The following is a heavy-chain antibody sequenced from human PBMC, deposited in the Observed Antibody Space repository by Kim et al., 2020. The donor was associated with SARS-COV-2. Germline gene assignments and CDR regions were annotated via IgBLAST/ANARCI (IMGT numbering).Heavy chain of an antibody. D-gene: IGHD6-19*01. Sequence: GGSLRLSCAASGVTFSSYAMSWVRQAPGKGLEWVSTISSSGGSTYYADSVKGRFTISRDNSKNTLFLQMNSLRAEDTALYYCAKPAVADPSADYWGQGTLVTVSS. CDR3: AKPAVADPSADY. CDR1: GVTFSSYA. CDR2: ISSSGGST. J-gene: IGHJ4*02. V-gene: IGHV3-23*01.